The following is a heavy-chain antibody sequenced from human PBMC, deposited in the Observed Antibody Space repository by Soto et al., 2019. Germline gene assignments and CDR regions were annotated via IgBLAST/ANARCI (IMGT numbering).Heavy chain of an antibody. Sequence: SETLSLTCTVSGGSLRGYSWSWIRQSPGKGLEWIGYVYSGGGTNYSPSFMGRVTISVDTTDNQFSLKLSSVTAADTAMYYCARVDPPAKSWGRGTLVTVSS. CDR3: ARVDPPAKS. J-gene: IGHJ5*02. V-gene: IGHV4-59*01. D-gene: IGHD2-2*01. CDR2: VYSGGGT. CDR1: GGSLRGYS.